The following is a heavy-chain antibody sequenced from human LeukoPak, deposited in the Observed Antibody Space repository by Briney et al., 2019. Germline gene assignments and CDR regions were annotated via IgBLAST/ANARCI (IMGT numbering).Heavy chain of an antibody. J-gene: IGHJ6*02. D-gene: IGHD4-11*01. CDR2: ISYDGSNK. CDR1: GFTFSSYA. CDR3: ARDPPDYSNYYYYGMDV. Sequence: GGSLRLSCAASGFTFSSYAMHWVRQAPGKGLEWVAVISYDGSNKYYADSVKGRFTISRDNSKNTLYLQMNSLRAEDTAVYYCARDPPDYSNYYYYGMDVWGQGTTVTVSS. V-gene: IGHV3-30*04.